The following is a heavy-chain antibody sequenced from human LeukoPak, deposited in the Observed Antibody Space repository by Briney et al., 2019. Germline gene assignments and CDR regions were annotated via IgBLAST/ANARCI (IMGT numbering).Heavy chain of an antibody. V-gene: IGHV3-15*01. CDR2: IKKKGDGGTT. Sequence: GGSLRLSCAAYGFPFSDDWMNWVRQAPGKGLEWVGRIKKKGDGGTTDYAAPVKGRFTISRDDSKNMLYLEMNNLKIEDTAVYYCTTVTMVRDYDYWGQGTLVTVSS. CDR1: GFPFSDDW. J-gene: IGHJ4*02. D-gene: IGHD3-10*01. CDR3: TTVTMVRDYDY.